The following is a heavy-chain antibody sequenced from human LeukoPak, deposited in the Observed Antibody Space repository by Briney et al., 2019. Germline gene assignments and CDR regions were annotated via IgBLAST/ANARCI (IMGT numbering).Heavy chain of an antibody. CDR3: ARVKKGPRLVPFDY. V-gene: IGHV4-34*01. Sequence: SETLSLTCAVYGGSFSGYYWSWIRQPPGKGLEWIGEINHSGSTNYNPSLKSLVTISVDTSKNQFSLKLSSVTAADTAVYYCARVKKGPRLVPFDYWGQGTLVTVSS. D-gene: IGHD3-22*01. J-gene: IGHJ4*02. CDR2: INHSGST. CDR1: GGSFSGYY.